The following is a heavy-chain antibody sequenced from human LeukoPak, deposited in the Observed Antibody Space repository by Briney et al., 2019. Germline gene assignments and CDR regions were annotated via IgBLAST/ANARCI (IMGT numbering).Heavy chain of an antibody. CDR2: ISSSSSYI. CDR1: GFTFSSYS. J-gene: IGHJ4*02. V-gene: IGHV3-21*01. Sequence: GGSLRLSCAAPGFTFSSYSMNWVRRAPGKGLEWVSSISSSSSYIYYADSVKGRFTISRDNAKNSLYLQMNSLRAEDTAVYYCARVVLSGSSWDYWGQGTLVTVSS. CDR3: ARVVLSGSSWDY. D-gene: IGHD1-26*01.